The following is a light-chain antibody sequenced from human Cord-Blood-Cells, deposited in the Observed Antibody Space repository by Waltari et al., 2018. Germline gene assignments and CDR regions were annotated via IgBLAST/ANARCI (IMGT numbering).Light chain of an antibody. J-gene: IGLJ2*01. CDR1: SLRSYY. CDR2: GKN. Sequence: SSQLTHAPAVSVALGQTGRITCQGDSLRSYYASWYQQKPGQAPVLVIYGKNNRPAGIPDRFSGSSTGNTASLTIPGAQAEDKADYYCNSRDSSGNHLVFGGGTKLTVL. V-gene: IGLV3-19*01. CDR3: NSRDSSGNHLV.